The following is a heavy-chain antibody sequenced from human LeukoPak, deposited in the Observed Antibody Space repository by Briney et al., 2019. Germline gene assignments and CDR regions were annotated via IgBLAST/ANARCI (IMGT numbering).Heavy chain of an antibody. Sequence: VGSLRLSCAASGFTFSSYGMHWVRQAPGKGLEWVAVIWDDGSNKYYADSVKGRFTVSRDNAKNTLYLQMNSLRAEDTAVYFCTRDDFQYCSGGRCYPAFDIWGQGTMVTASS. D-gene: IGHD2-15*01. V-gene: IGHV3-33*01. J-gene: IGHJ3*02. CDR1: GFTFSSYG. CDR3: TRDDFQYCSGGRCYPAFDI. CDR2: IWDDGSNK.